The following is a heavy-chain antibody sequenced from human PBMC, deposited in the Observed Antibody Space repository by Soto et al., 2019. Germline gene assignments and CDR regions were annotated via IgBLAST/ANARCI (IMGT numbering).Heavy chain of an antibody. CDR1: GFTFSSYA. V-gene: IGHV3-23*01. Sequence: GGSLRLSCAASGFTFSSYAISWVRQAPGKGLEWVSAISGSGGSTYYADSVKGRFTISRDNSKNTLYLQMNSLRAEDTAVYYCAKDRGDDYGGNSDWFDPWGQGTLVTVS. CDR3: AKDRGDDYGGNSDWFDP. D-gene: IGHD4-17*01. CDR2: ISGSGGST. J-gene: IGHJ5*02.